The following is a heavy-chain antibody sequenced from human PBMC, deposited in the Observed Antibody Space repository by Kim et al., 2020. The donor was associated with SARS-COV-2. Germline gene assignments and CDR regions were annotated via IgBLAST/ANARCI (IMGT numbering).Heavy chain of an antibody. J-gene: IGHJ3*02. D-gene: IGHD5-12*01. V-gene: IGHV5-10-1*01. CDR3: ARHTKRGLQFYAFDI. Sequence: PAFQGHVTISANKSISTAYLQWSSLKASDTAMYYCARHTKRGLQFYAFDIWGQGTMVTVSS.